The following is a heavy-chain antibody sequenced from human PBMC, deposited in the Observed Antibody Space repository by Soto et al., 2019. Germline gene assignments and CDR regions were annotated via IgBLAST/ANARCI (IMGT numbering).Heavy chain of an antibody. V-gene: IGHV1-18*01. D-gene: IGHD3-3*01. CDR1: GYTFTSYG. CDR2: ISAYNGNT. J-gene: IGHJ4*02. CDR3: ARFREITIFGVVIIEGEPFDY. Sequence: GESLKISCKASGYTFTSYGISWVRQAPGQGLEWMGWISAYNGNTNYAQKLQGRVTMTTDTSTSTAYMELRSLRSDDTAVYYCARFREITIFGVVIIEGEPFDYWGQGTLVTVSS.